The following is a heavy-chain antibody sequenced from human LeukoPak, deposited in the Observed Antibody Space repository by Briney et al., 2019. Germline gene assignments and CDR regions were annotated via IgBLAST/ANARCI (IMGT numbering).Heavy chain of an antibody. CDR1: GFTFSSYG. J-gene: IGHJ3*02. V-gene: IGHV3-33*01. D-gene: IGHD3-10*01. CDR3: ARDWDYYGSPDAFDI. CDR2: IWYDGSNK. Sequence: PGGSLRLSCAASGFTFSSYGMHWVRQAPGKGLEWVAVIWYDGSNKYYADSVKGRFTISRDNSKNTLYLQMNSLRAEDTAVYYCARDWDYYGSPDAFDIWGQGTMVTVSS.